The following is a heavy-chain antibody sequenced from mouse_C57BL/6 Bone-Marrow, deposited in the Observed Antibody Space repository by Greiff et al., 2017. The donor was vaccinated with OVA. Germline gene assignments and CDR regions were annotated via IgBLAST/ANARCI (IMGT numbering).Heavy chain of an antibody. J-gene: IGHJ3*01. CDR2: IRNKANGYTT. D-gene: IGHD4-1*01. CDR3: ARYHWDGGFAY. CDR1: GFTFTDYY. Sequence: EVKLVESGGGLVQPGGSLSLSCAASGFTFTDYYMSWVRQPPGKALEWLGFIRNKANGYTTEYSASVKGRFTISRDNSQSILYLQRNALRAEDSATYYCARYHWDGGFAYWGQGTLVTVSA. V-gene: IGHV7-3*01.